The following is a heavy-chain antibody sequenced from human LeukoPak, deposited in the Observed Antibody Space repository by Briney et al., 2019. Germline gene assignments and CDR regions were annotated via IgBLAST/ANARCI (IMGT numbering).Heavy chain of an antibody. Sequence: PSETLSLTCTVSGGSISSGDYYWSWIRRPPGKGLEWIGYIYYSGSTYYNPSLRSRVTISVDTSKNQFSLKLSSVTAADTAVYYCARVVGYCSSTSCYTHFDYWGQGTLVTVSS. J-gene: IGHJ4*02. CDR3: ARVVGYCSSTSCYTHFDY. V-gene: IGHV4-30-4*08. CDR2: IYYSGST. CDR1: GGSISSGDYY. D-gene: IGHD2-2*02.